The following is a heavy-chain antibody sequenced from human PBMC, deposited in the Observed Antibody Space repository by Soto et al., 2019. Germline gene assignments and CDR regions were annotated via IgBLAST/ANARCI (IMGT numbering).Heavy chain of an antibody. V-gene: IGHV1-69*12. CDR1: GATLDTFINFG. CDR2: IIPVFGTA. CDR3: ARWAATSVLVLMYDALEI. D-gene: IGHD6-25*01. J-gene: IGHJ3*02. Sequence: QVQLVQSGAEVKKPGSSVKVSCKASGATLDTFINFGVTWVRRAPGQGLEWMGGIIPVFGTAHYAQKFQGTHXLXAXXATRAAYRERSGLRSEDTAVCYCARWAATSVLVLMYDALEIWGQGTMVTVAS.